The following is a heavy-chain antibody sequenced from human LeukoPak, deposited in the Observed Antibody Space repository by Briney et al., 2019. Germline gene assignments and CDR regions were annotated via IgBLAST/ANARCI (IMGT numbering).Heavy chain of an antibody. D-gene: IGHD4-23*01. CDR1: GFTFSSYS. J-gene: IGHJ4*02. CDR3: ARDAGQHDYGGNHYDY. Sequence: GGSLRLSCAASGFTFSSYSMNWVRQAPGKGLEWVSSISSNSSYIYYADSVKGRFTISRDNAKNSLYLQMNSLRAEDTAVYYCARDAGQHDYGGNHYDYWGQGTLVTVSS. V-gene: IGHV3-21*01. CDR2: ISSNSSYI.